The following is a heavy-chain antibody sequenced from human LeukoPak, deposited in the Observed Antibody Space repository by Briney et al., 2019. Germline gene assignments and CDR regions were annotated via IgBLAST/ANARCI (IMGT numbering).Heavy chain of an antibody. V-gene: IGHV4-34*01. D-gene: IGHD2-2*01. CDR2: INHSGST. CDR3: ARGLYCSSTSCYNTNEAFDI. CDR1: GGSFSGYY. Sequence: SETLSLTCAVYGGSFSGYYWSWIRQPPGKGLEWIGEINHSGSTNYNPSLKSRVTISVDTSKNQFSLKLSSVTAADTAVYYCARGLYCSSTSCYNTNEAFDIWGQGTMVTVSS. J-gene: IGHJ3*02.